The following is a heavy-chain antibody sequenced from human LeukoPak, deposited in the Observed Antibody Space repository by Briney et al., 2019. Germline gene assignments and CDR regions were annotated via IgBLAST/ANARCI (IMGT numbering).Heavy chain of an antibody. CDR1: GGSISSYY. V-gene: IGHV4-4*07. J-gene: IGHJ6*02. D-gene: IGHD4-11*01. CDR3: ARHNQVTVTTSSYTYPMDV. Sequence: SETLSLTCTVSGGSISSYYWSWIRQPAGKGLEWLGRISTTGSTNYNPSLKSRLMISLDTSKSQVSLKLSSVTAADTAVYYCARHNQVTVTTSSYTYPMDVWGQGTTVSVSS. CDR2: ISTTGST.